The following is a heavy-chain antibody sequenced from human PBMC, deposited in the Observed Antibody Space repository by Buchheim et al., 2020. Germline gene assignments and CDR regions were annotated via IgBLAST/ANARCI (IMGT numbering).Heavy chain of an antibody. Sequence: QVQLVQSGAEVKKPGASVKVSCKASGYTFTSYYMHWVRQAPGQGLEWMGIINPSGGSTSYAQKFQGRVTMTRDTYTRPVYTELSSLRSEDTAVYYCARGFLSFGYSGYAWDFDYWGQGTL. V-gene: IGHV1-46*01. J-gene: IGHJ4*02. CDR3: ARGFLSFGYSGYAWDFDY. D-gene: IGHD5-12*01. CDR2: INPSGGST. CDR1: GYTFTSYY.